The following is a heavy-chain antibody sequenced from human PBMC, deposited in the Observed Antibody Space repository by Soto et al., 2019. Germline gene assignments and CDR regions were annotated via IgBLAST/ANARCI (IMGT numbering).Heavy chain of an antibody. CDR3: AKANWDYGDLKDAFDI. D-gene: IGHD4-17*01. V-gene: IGHV3-23*01. CDR2: ISGSGGST. J-gene: IGHJ3*02. Sequence: EVQLLESRGGLVQPGGSLRLSCAASGFTFSSYAMSWVRQAPGKGLEWVSAISGSGGSTYYADSVKGRFTISRDNSKNTMYRQMNSLRAEDTAVYYCAKANWDYGDLKDAFDIWGQGTMVTVSS. CDR1: GFTFSSYA.